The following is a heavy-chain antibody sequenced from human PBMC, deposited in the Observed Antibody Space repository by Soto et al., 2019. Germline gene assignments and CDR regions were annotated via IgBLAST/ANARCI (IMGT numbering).Heavy chain of an antibody. Sequence: GASVKVSCKASGYTFTSYGVTWVRQAPGQGLEWMGWISAYNGNTKYAQKLQGRVTMTTDTPTSTAYMELRSLRSDDTAVYYCARGADYDSSGYYYPRPPDHWGQGTLVTVSS. CDR3: ARGADYDSSGYYYPRPPDH. J-gene: IGHJ4*02. V-gene: IGHV1-18*04. CDR1: GYTFTSYG. CDR2: ISAYNGNT. D-gene: IGHD3-22*01.